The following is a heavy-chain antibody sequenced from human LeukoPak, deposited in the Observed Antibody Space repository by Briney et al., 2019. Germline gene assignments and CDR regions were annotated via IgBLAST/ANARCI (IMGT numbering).Heavy chain of an antibody. CDR3: ARVGKKMGDWFDP. CDR1: GYTFTSYD. J-gene: IGHJ5*02. D-gene: IGHD3-16*01. V-gene: IGHV1-8*01. Sequence: ASVKVSCKASGYTFTSYDINWVRQATGQGLEWMGWMNPNSGNTGYAQKFQGRVTMTRNTSISTAYMELSSLRSEGTAVYYCARVGKKMGDWFDPWGQGTLVTVSS. CDR2: MNPNSGNT.